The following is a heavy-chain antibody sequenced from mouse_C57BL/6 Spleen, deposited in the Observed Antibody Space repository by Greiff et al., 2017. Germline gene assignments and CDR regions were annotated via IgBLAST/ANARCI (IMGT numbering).Heavy chain of an antibody. J-gene: IGHJ3*01. D-gene: IGHD2-5*01. Sequence: EVQLQQSGPELVKPGASVKISCKASGYTFTDYYMNWVKQSHGKSLEWIGDINPNNGGTSYNQKFKGKATLTVDKSSSTAYMELRSLTSEDSAVYYCARGAYYSIKGFAYWGQGTLVTVSA. CDR3: ARGAYYSIKGFAY. CDR2: INPNNGGT. CDR1: GYTFTDYY. V-gene: IGHV1-26*01.